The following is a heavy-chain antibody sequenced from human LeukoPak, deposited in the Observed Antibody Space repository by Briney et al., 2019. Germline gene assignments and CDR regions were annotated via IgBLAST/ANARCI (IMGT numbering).Heavy chain of an antibody. CDR3: AKGAEIDH. J-gene: IGHJ4*02. V-gene: IGHV3-23*01. Sequence: PGGSLRLSCAAPGFNFNNFAMSWVRQAPGKGLEWLSAMTGPADTTYYAESVKGRFTISRDYSKSMVFLQVNSLRVEDTAIYYCAKGAEIDHWGQGTLVTVSS. CDR2: MTGPADTT. CDR1: GFNFNNFA.